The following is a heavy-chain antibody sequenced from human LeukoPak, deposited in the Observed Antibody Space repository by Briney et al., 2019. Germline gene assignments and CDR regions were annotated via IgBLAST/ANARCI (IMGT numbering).Heavy chain of an antibody. Sequence: GGSLRLSCAASGFTFSSYSMNWVRQAPGKGLEWVSYISSSSSTIYYADSVKGRFTISRDNSKNTLYLQMNSLRAEDTAVYYCAKDCSSSSCYRSPDYWGQGALVTVSS. D-gene: IGHD2-2*02. V-gene: IGHV3-48*01. CDR3: AKDCSSSSCYRSPDY. CDR1: GFTFSSYS. J-gene: IGHJ4*02. CDR2: ISSSSSTI.